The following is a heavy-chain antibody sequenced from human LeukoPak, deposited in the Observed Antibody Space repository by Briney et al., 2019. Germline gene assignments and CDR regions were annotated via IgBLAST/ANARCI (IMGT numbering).Heavy chain of an antibody. V-gene: IGHV1-3*01. Sequence: KSQGRVTITRDTSASTAYMELSSLRSEDTAVYYCAREWSDSSGNLWGQGTLVTVSS. J-gene: IGHJ5*02. CDR3: AREWSDSSGNL. D-gene: IGHD3-22*01.